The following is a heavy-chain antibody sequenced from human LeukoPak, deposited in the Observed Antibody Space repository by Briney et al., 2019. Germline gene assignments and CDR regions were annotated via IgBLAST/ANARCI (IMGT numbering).Heavy chain of an antibody. CDR1: GGSISSYY. Sequence: PSETLSLTCTVSGGSISSYYWSWIRQPPGKGLEWIGEIYHTGFTRYNPSLKSRVIISADTSKNQFSLKLTSVTAADTAAYYCARGPNTAGNYRAFDLWGQGTKVTVSS. V-gene: IGHV4-59*12. J-gene: IGHJ3*01. CDR2: IYHTGFT. D-gene: IGHD4-11*01. CDR3: ARGPNTAGNYRAFDL.